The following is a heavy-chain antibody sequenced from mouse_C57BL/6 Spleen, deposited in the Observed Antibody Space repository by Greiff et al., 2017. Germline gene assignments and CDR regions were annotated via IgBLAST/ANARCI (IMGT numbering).Heavy chain of an antibody. CDR2: IDPSDSYT. D-gene: IGHD2-5*01. J-gene: IGHJ3*01. Sequence: QVQLQQPGAGLVMPGASVKLSCTASGYTFTSYWMHWVKQRPGQGLEWIGEIDPSDSYTNYNQTFKGKSTLTVDKSSRPASMQLSSLTSTDSAGYYCARERNSNSFAYWGQGTLVTVSA. V-gene: IGHV1-69*01. CDR1: GYTFTSYW. CDR3: ARERNSNSFAY.